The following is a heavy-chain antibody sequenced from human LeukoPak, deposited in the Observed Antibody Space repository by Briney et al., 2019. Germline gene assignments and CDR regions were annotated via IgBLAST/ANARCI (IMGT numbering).Heavy chain of an antibody. V-gene: IGHV3-74*01. CDR1: GFTVSSNY. CDR2: INTDGSST. D-gene: IGHD1-26*01. CDR3: ARASSGSHGDY. J-gene: IGHJ4*02. Sequence: GGSLRLSCAASGFTVSSNYMSWVRQAPGKGLVWVSRINTDGSSTTYADSVKGRFTISRDNAKNTLYLQMNSLRAEDTAVYYCARASSGSHGDYWGQGTLVTVSS.